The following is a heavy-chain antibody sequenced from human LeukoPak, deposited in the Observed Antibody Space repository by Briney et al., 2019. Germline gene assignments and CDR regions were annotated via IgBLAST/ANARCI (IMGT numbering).Heavy chain of an antibody. CDR2: IYYSGST. D-gene: IGHD6-13*01. V-gene: IGHV4-59*01. Sequence: SETLSLTCTVSGGSISSYYWSWIRQPPGQGLEWSGYIYYSGSTNYNPSLKSRVTISVDTSKNQFSLQLSTMTAADTAVYYCAREGGSSSANSDYWGQGTLVTVSS. CDR3: AREGGSSSANSDY. J-gene: IGHJ4*02. CDR1: GGSISSYY.